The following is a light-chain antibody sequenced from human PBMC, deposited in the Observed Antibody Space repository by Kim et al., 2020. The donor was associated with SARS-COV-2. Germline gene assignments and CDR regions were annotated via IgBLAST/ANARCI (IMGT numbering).Light chain of an antibody. V-gene: IGLV1-51*01. J-gene: IGLJ2*01. CDR1: SSNFGNNY. Sequence: QSVLTQPPSVSAAPGQKGTISCSGSSSNFGNNYISWYQQLPGTAPKVLIYENNKRPSGISDRFSGSKSGTSATLDITGLQTGDEADYYCGTWDTSLRAWVFGGGTQLTVL. CDR3: GTWDTSLRAWV. CDR2: ENN.